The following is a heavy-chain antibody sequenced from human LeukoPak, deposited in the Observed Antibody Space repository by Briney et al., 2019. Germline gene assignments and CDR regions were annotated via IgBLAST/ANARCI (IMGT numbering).Heavy chain of an antibody. D-gene: IGHD3-10*01. CDR1: GFTFSSYW. CDR3: ARDGVLLWFGEEGFFDY. CDR2: IKQDGSEK. J-gene: IGHJ4*02. V-gene: IGHV3-7*01. Sequence: GGSLRLSCAASGFTFSSYWMSWVRQAPGKGLGWVANIKQDGSEKYYVGSVKGRFTISRDNAKNSLYLQMNSLRAEDTAVYYCARDGVLLWFGEEGFFDYWGQGTLVTVSS.